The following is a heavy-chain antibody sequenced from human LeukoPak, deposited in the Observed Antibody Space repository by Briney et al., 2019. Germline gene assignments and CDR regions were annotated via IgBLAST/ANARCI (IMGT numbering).Heavy chain of an antibody. V-gene: IGHV3-66*02. D-gene: IGHD6-6*01. CDR1: GFTVSSNY. CDR3: AGAARNYYYYYMDV. J-gene: IGHJ6*03. CDR2: IYSGGST. Sequence: PGGSLRLSCAASGFTVSSNYMSWVRQAPGKGLEWVSVIYSGGSTYYADSVKGRFTISRDNSKNTLYPQMNSLRAEDTAVYYCAGAARNYYYYYMDVWGKGTTVTVSS.